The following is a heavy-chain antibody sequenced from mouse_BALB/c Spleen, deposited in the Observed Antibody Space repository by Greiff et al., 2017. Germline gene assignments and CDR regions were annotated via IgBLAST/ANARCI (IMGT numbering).Heavy chain of an antibody. CDR2: IYPGDGDT. V-gene: IGHV1-87*01. CDR3: ASFCV. CDR1: GYTFTSYW. Sequence: VQLVESGAELMKPGASVKISCKASGYTFTSYWMQWVKQRPGQGLEWIGAIYPGDGDTRYTQKFKGKATLTADKSSSTAYMQLSSLASEDSAVYYCASFCVWGAGTTVTVSS. J-gene: IGHJ1*01.